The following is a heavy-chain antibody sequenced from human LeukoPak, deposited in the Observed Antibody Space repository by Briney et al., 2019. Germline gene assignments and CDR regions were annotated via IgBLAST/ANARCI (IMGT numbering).Heavy chain of an antibody. CDR3: ARLEVALIDY. Sequence: SETLSLTCTVSGGSTSSSSLYWGWIRQPPGKGLEWIGNIYYSGSTFYNPSLKSRVTISVDTSKNQFSLKLSSVTAADTAVYYCARLEVALIDYWGQGTLVTVSS. CDR2: IYYSGST. CDR1: GGSTSSSSLY. V-gene: IGHV4-39*01. D-gene: IGHD4/OR15-4a*01. J-gene: IGHJ4*02.